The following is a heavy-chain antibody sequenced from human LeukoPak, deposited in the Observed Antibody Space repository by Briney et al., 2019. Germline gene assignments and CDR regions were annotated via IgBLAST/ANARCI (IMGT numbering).Heavy chain of an antibody. CDR2: IYPSASA. D-gene: IGHD6-13*01. CDR1: GESISGDY. J-gene: IGHJ4*02. CDR3: ARGAGPFDS. V-gene: IGHV4-4*07. Sequence: SETLSLTCTVSGESISGDYWSWFRQSAGKGLEWIGRIYPSASANYNPSLKSRLSMSVDTSKNQFSLKLNSVTAADTAVYYCARGAGPFDSWGQGTLVTVSS.